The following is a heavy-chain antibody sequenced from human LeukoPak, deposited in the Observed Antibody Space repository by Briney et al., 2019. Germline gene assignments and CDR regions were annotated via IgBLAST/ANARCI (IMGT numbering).Heavy chain of an antibody. CDR2: ISSSNNYI. CDR1: GFTFSSYS. J-gene: IGHJ6*03. V-gene: IGHV3-21*01. Sequence: GGSLRLSCAASGFTFSSYSMNWVRQAPGKGLEWVSSISSSNNYIYYADSVKGRFTISRDNAKKSLYLQMNSLRAEDTAVYYCARDSSSWYTPDYYYMDVWGKGTTVTVSS. D-gene: IGHD6-13*01. CDR3: ARDSSSWYTPDYYYMDV.